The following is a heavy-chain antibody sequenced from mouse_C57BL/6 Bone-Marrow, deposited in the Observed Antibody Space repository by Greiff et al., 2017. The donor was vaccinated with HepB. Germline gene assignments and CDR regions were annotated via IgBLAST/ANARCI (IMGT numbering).Heavy chain of an antibody. D-gene: IGHD2-1*01. V-gene: IGHV3-6*01. CDR3: ASYLTYAMDY. J-gene: IGHJ4*01. Sequence: EVQLVESGPGLVKPSQSLSLTCSVTGYSITSGYYWNWIRQFPGNKLEWMGYISYDGSNNYNPSLKNRISITRDTSKNQFFLKLNSVTTEDTATYYCASYLTYAMDYWGQGTSVTVSS. CDR1: GYSITSGYY. CDR2: ISYDGSN.